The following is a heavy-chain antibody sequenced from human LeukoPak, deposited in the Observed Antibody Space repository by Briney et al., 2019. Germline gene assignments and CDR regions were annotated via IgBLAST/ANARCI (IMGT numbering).Heavy chain of an antibody. CDR2: IYHSGST. D-gene: IGHD3-3*02. J-gene: IGHJ6*02. V-gene: IGHV4-30-2*01. Sequence: KSSETLSLTCAVYGGSFSGYSWSWIRQPPGKGLEWIGYIYHSGSTYYNPSLKSRVTISVDRSKNQFSLKLSSVTAADTAVYYCARAPIFGVVIGGMDVWGQGTTVTVSS. CDR3: ARAPIFGVVIGGMDV. CDR1: GGSFSGYS.